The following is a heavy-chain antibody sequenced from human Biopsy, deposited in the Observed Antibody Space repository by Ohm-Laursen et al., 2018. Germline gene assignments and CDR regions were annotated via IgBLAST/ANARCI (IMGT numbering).Heavy chain of an antibody. V-gene: IGHV4-38-2*02. D-gene: IGHD3-9*01. CDR3: ARDRFDLLTPNWFDP. CDR2: VYDSGKS. J-gene: IGHJ5*02. CDR1: GFSISSGYY. Sequence: SQTLSLTCTVSGFSISSGYYWGWIRQPPGKGLEWIGSVYDSGKSYYNPSLKSRFTISVDVSKNQFSLKLSSVTAADTAVYYCARDRFDLLTPNWFDPWGQGTLVTVSS.